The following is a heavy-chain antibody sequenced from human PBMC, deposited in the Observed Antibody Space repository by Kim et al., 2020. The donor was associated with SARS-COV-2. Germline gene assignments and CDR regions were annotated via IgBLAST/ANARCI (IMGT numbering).Heavy chain of an antibody. V-gene: IGHV3-64D*06. Sequence: GGSLRLSCSASGFTFSSYAMHWVRQAPGKGLEYVSAISSNGGSTYYADSVKGRFTISRDNSKNTLYLQMSSLRAEDTAVYYCVKAVADLYVWGSYRYTGPGGYFDYWGQGTLVTVSS. CDR2: ISSNGGST. CDR1: GFTFSSYA. CDR3: VKAVADLYVWGSYRYTGPGGYFDY. D-gene: IGHD3-16*02. J-gene: IGHJ4*02.